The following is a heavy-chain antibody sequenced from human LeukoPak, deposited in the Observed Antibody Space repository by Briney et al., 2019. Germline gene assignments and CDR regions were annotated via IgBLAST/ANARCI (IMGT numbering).Heavy chain of an antibody. CDR1: GGSISSYY. CDR3: ARGNFGITGRIDY. V-gene: IGHV4-59*01. Sequence: SSETLSLTCTVSGGSISSYYWSWIRQPPGKGLEWIGYIYYSGSTNYNPSLKSRVTISVDTSKNQFSLKLSSVTAADTAVYYCARGNFGITGRIDYWGQGTLVTVSS. CDR2: IYYSGST. J-gene: IGHJ4*02. D-gene: IGHD1-20*01.